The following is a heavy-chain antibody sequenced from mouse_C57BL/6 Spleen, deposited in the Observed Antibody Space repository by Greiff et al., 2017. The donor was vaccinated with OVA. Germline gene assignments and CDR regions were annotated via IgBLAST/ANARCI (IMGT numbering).Heavy chain of an antibody. V-gene: IGHV3-6*01. CDR1: GYSITSGYY. CDR3: AREGDAPDY. CDR2: ISYDGSN. J-gene: IGHJ2*01. Sequence: EVQLQESGPGLVIPSQSLSLTCSVTGYSITSGYYWNWIRQFPGNKLEWMGYISYDGSNNYNPSLKNRISITRDTSKNQFFLKLNSVTTEDTATYYCAREGDAPDYWGQGTTLTVSS.